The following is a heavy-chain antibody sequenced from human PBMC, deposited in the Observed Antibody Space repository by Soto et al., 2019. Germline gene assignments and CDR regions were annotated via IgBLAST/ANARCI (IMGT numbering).Heavy chain of an antibody. CDR3: TKHHDRSGWFSGYYYCVDV. D-gene: IGHD6-19*01. CDR1: GFTFSSYG. V-gene: IGHV3-30*18. J-gene: IGHJ6*02. Sequence: QVQLVESGGGVVQPGRSLRLSCAASGFTFSSYGMHWVRQAPGKGLEWVALISYDGSNKYYADSVKGRFTISRDNSKNTLSLQVSSLRPEDTAAYYCTKHHDRSGWFSGYYYCVDVWGQGTTVTVFS. CDR2: ISYDGSNK.